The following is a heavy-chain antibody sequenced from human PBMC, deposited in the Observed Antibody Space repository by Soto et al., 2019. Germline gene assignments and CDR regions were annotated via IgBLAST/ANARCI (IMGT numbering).Heavy chain of an antibody. CDR3: ARELAVAVAGVGYYGMDV. Sequence: QVQLQESGPGLVKPSGTLSLTCAVSGGSISSSNWWSWVRQPPGKGLEWIGEIYHSGSTNYNPSLKSRVTITVDKSKNQFSLKLSSVTAADTAVESWARELAVAVAGVGYYGMDVWGQVTTVTVSS. CDR2: IYHSGST. D-gene: IGHD6-19*01. CDR1: GGSISSSNW. V-gene: IGHV4-4*02. J-gene: IGHJ6*02.